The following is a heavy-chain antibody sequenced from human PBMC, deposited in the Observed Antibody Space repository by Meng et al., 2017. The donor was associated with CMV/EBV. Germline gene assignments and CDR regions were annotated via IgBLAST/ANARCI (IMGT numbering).Heavy chain of an antibody. CDR1: GGSISSGDYY. V-gene: IGHV4-30-4*08. J-gene: IGHJ4*02. Sequence: QGQRPESGPGLVKPSQTLSLPCTVSGGSISSGDYYWSWIRQPPGKGLEWIGYIYYSGSTYYNPSLKSRVTISVDTSKNQFSLKLSSVTAADTAVYYCARVGRTSCYDYWGQGTLVTVSS. CDR2: IYYSGST. D-gene: IGHD2-2*01. CDR3: ARVGRTSCYDY.